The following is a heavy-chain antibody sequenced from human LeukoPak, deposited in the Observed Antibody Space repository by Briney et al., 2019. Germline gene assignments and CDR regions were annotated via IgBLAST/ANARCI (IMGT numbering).Heavy chain of an antibody. CDR3: ARGGSGTILFDY. CDR1: GGSISSYY. CDR2: IYSSGST. Sequence: SETLSLTCTVSGGSISSYYWSWIRQPAGKGLDWIGRIYSSGSTNYNPSFESRVTVSEDASNNQFSLKLNSVTAADTAVYYCARGGSGTILFDYWGQGTLATSPQ. D-gene: IGHD1-26*01. J-gene: IGHJ4*02. V-gene: IGHV4-4*07.